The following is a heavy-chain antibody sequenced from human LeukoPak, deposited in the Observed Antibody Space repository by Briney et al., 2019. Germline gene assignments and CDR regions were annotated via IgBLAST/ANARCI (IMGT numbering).Heavy chain of an antibody. CDR2: IKDNNDKT. CDR1: GYTFSGYY. Sequence: ASVKVSCKASGYTFSGYYLHWVRQAPGQGLEWMGWIKDNNDKTNSAQKFQGRVSMTTDTSTSTAYMELRSLRFDDTAVYYCARGGYCMGGTCFSYPFDIWGQGTLVTVSS. J-gene: IGHJ3*02. CDR3: ARGGYCMGGTCFSYPFDI. D-gene: IGHD2-15*01. V-gene: IGHV1-18*04.